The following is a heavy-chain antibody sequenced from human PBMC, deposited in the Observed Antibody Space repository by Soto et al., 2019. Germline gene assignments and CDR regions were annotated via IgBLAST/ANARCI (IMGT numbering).Heavy chain of an antibody. CDR1: GDSVSSNSAA. J-gene: IGHJ6*02. D-gene: IGHD6-13*01. CDR2: TYYRSKWYN. Sequence: SQTLSLTCAISGDSVSSNSAAWNWIRQSPSRGLEWLGRTYYRSKWYNDYAVSVKSRITINPDTSKNQFSLQLNSVTPEDTAVYYCARCDVAAAGTLYYYYGMDVWGQGTTVTVSS. CDR3: ARCDVAAAGTLYYYYGMDV. V-gene: IGHV6-1*01.